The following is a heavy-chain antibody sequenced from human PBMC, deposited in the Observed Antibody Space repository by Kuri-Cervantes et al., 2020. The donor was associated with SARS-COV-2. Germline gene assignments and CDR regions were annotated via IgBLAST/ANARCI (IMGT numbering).Heavy chain of an antibody. CDR3: ARHGGYDHLRPHYYYYYYMDV. CDR2: TYYRSKWFN. Sequence: SCAISGDSVSGNSVAWNWIRQSPSRGLEWLGRTYYRSKWFNDYAESVKSRIGITADTSRNQFSLKLSSVTAADTAVYYCARHGGYDHLRPHYYYYYYMDVWGKGTTVTVSS. J-gene: IGHJ6*03. CDR1: GDSVSGNSVA. V-gene: IGHV6-1*01. D-gene: IGHD5-12*01.